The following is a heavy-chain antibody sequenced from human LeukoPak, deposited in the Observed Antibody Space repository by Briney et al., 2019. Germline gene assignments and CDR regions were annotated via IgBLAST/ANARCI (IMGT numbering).Heavy chain of an antibody. J-gene: IGHJ6*03. V-gene: IGHV1-69*05. D-gene: IGHD5-24*01. CDR2: IIPIFGTA. Sequence: SVKVSCKASGRTYISYAINWVRQAPGQGLEWMGGIIPIFGTANYAQKFQGRVTITTDESTSTAYMELSSLRSEDTAVYYCATPHPGERWLQSYYYYMDVWGKGTTVTVSS. CDR1: GRTYISYA. CDR3: ATPHPGERWLQSYYYYMDV.